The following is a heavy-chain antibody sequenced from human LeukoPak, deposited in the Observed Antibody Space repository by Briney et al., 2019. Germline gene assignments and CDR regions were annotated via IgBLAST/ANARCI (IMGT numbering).Heavy chain of an antibody. Sequence: GGSLRLSCAASGFTFSSYGMHWVRQAPGKGLEWVAVISYDGSNKYYAESVKGRFTISRDNSKNTLYLQMNSLRAEDTAVYYCAKELRGYSYGLRNNWFDPWGQGTLVTVSS. CDR1: GFTFSSYG. D-gene: IGHD5-18*01. CDR3: AKELRGYSYGLRNNWFDP. V-gene: IGHV3-30*18. J-gene: IGHJ5*02. CDR2: ISYDGSNK.